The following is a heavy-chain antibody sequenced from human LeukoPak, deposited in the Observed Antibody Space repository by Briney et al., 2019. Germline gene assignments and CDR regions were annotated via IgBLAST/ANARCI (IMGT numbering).Heavy chain of an antibody. CDR2: INPSGGST. CDR3: ARGGPIGYYGSGTLDY. J-gene: IGHJ4*02. Sequence: ASVKVSCKASGYTFTSHHMHWVRQAPGQGLEWMGIINPSGGSTNYAQKFQGRVTMTRDTSTSTVYMELSSLRSEDTAVYYCARGGPIGYYGSGTLDYWGQGTLVTVSS. V-gene: IGHV1-46*01. CDR1: GYTFTSHH. D-gene: IGHD3-10*01.